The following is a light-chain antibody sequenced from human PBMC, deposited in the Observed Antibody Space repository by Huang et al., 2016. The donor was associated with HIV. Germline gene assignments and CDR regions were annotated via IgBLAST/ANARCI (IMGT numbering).Light chain of an antibody. CDR1: QAISTY. Sequence: IQLTQSPSSLSASVGDRVTITCRASQAISTYLAWYQQKPGKAPKLLIHGASTLQSGVPSRCSGGGSGTDYTLTISGLQPEDLATYYCQQFSSYPLAFGQGTRLEIK. J-gene: IGKJ5*01. CDR3: QQFSSYPLA. V-gene: IGKV1-9*01. CDR2: GAS.